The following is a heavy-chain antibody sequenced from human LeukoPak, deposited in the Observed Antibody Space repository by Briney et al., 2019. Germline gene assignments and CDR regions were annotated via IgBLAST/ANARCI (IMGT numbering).Heavy chain of an antibody. Sequence: GGSLRLSCAASGFTFSSYAMSWVRQAPGEGLEWVSAISGSGGSTYYADSVKGRFTISRDNSKNTLYLQMNSLRAEDTAVYYCAKRATVTRSGKTIYYYGMDVWGQGTTVTVSS. D-gene: IGHD4-17*01. J-gene: IGHJ6*02. CDR1: GFTFSSYA. CDR2: ISGSGGST. V-gene: IGHV3-23*01. CDR3: AKRATVTRSGKTIYYYGMDV.